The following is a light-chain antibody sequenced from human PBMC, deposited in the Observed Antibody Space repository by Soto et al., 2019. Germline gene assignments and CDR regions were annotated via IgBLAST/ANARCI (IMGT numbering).Light chain of an antibody. J-gene: IGKJ3*01. CDR1: HDINNY. CDR2: DES. V-gene: IGKV1-33*01. CDR3: QHY. Sequence: DIQMTQSPSSLSASVRDRVTITCQASHDINNYLNCYQQKPGKAPKLLIYDESNLETGVPSRFSGSGSGTDFTFTISSLQPENIATYYCQHYFGPGTRVDIK.